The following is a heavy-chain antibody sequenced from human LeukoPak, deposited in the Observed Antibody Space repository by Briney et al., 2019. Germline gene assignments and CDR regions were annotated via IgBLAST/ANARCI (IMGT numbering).Heavy chain of an antibody. CDR2: IREDGTEK. J-gene: IGHJ4*02. Sequence: GGSLRLSCTASGFTFSGAWVTWVRQAPGKGLEWVANIREDGTEKNYVDSVKGRFTISRDNAKNSLFLQMSNLRDDDTATYYCARHVGISFWGQGTLVTVSS. CDR1: GFTFSGAW. CDR3: ARHVGISF. V-gene: IGHV3-7*01. D-gene: IGHD7-27*01.